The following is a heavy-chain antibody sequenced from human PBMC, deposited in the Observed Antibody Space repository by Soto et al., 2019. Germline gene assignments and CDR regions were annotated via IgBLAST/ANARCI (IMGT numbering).Heavy chain of an antibody. CDR1: GFTFCSYW. CDR2: IKPDGSEK. CDR3: TRDGSPFALDV. V-gene: IGHV3-7*03. J-gene: IGHJ6*02. Sequence: EVQLVESGGGLVQPGGSLRLSCAASGFTFCSYWMSWVRQAPGKGLEWVANIKPDGSEKYYMDSVRGRFTTSRDNARNVFFLQMNSLTGADTAMYYCTRDGSPFALDVWGLGTSVTVSS.